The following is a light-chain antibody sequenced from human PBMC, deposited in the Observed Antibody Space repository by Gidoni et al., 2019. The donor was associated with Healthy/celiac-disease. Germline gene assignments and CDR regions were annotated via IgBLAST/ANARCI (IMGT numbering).Light chain of an antibody. Sequence: IQMTPSPSSLSASVGDRVTITCRASQGISNYLAWYQQKPGKVPKLLIYAASTLQSGVPSRLSGSGSGTDFTLTISSLQPEDVATYYCQKYNSAPWTFGQGTKVEIK. CDR3: QKYNSAPWT. CDR1: QGISNY. V-gene: IGKV1-27*01. J-gene: IGKJ1*01. CDR2: AAS.